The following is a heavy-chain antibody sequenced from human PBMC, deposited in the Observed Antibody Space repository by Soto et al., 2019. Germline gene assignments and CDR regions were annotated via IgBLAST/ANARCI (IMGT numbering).Heavy chain of an antibody. J-gene: IGHJ4*02. D-gene: IGHD6-13*01. Sequence: EVQLVESGGVVVQPGGSLRLSCAASGFTFDDYTMHWVRQAPGKGLEWVSLISWDGGSTYYADSVKGRFTISRDNSKNSLYLQMNSLRTEDTALFYCAKDKGGSWYAVSYWGQGTLVTVSS. CDR2: ISWDGGST. V-gene: IGHV3-43*01. CDR1: GFTFDDYT. CDR3: AKDKGGSWYAVSY.